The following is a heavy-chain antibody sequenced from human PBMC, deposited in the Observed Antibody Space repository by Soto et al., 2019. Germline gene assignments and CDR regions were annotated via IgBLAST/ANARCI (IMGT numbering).Heavy chain of an antibody. D-gene: IGHD3-22*01. V-gene: IGHV3-23*01. Sequence: EVQLLESGGGLVQPGGSLRLSCAASGFIFTNYAMSWVRQAPGEGLEWVSAITRDGTIYYTDSVKGRFTISRDNSKNTVYLQMHSLRAEDTAVYYCAKEPYEGAYGDYWGQGTLVTVSS. CDR1: GFIFTNYA. CDR2: ITRDGTI. CDR3: AKEPYEGAYGDY. J-gene: IGHJ4*02.